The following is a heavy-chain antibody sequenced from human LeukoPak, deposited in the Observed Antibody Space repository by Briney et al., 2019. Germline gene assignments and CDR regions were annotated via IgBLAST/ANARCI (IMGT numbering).Heavy chain of an antibody. J-gene: IGHJ5*02. V-gene: IGHV4-39*01. CDR3: ARYLYDYDSSGYYRNWFDP. D-gene: IGHD3-22*01. Sequence: SETLSLTCTVSGGSISSSSYYWGWLRQPPGKGLEWIGSIYYSGSTYYNPSLKSRVNISVDTSKNQFYLKLSSVTAEDTAVYYCARYLYDYDSSGYYRNWFDPWGQGTLVTVSS. CDR1: GGSISSSSYY. CDR2: IYYSGST.